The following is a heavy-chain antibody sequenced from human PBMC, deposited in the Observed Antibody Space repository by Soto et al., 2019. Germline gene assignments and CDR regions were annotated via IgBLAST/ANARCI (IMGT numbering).Heavy chain of an antibody. J-gene: IGHJ4*02. D-gene: IGHD2-15*01. Sequence: GGSLRLSCAASGFTFSSYAMSWVRQAPGKGLEWVSAISGSGGSTYYADSVKGRFTISRDNSKNTLYLQMNSLRAEDTAVYYCANLMVVGGYYFDYWGQGTLVTVSS. CDR1: GFTFSSYA. CDR3: ANLMVVGGYYFDY. CDR2: ISGSGGST. V-gene: IGHV3-23*01.